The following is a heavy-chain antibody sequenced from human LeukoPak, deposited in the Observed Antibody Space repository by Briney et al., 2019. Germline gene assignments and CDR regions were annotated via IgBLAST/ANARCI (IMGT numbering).Heavy chain of an antibody. J-gene: IGHJ4*02. D-gene: IGHD4-17*01. CDR3: ARGGTETTAPIDY. V-gene: IGHV1-46*01. CDR1: GYTFSNYY. Sequence: ASVKVSCKASGYTFSNYYMHWVRQAPGLGLEWMGIINPSSGSTSYAQKFQGRVTMTRDTTTSKVGMGLSSLRFEDTAVYFCARGGTETTAPIDYWGQGTLVTVSS. CDR2: INPSSGST.